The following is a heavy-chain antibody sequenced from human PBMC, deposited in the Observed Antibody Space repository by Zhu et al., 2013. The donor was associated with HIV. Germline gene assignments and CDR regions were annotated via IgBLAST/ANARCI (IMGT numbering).Heavy chain of an antibody. CDR3: ARGPLIQIDPVKFAFDI. V-gene: IGHV4-59*01. D-gene: IGHD5-18*01. J-gene: IGHJ3*02. Sequence: QVQLQESGPRLVKPSETLSLSCTVFGGSIETYHWSWIRQPPGKGLEWIGYIYFSGNTNYSPSLEGRVSMSVDTSRNQFSLKLRSVSAGDTAVYYCARGPLIQIDPVKFAFDIWGRGTMVTVSS. CDR1: GGSIETYH. CDR2: IYFSGNT.